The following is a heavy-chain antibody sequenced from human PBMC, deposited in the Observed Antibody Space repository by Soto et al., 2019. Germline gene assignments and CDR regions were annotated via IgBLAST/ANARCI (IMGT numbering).Heavy chain of an antibody. Sequence: SETLSLTCTVSGGSISSSSYYCVWIRQPPGKGLEWIGSIYYSGSTYYNPSLKSRVTISVDTSKNQFSLKLSSVTAADTAVYYCASTASYYYYMDVWGKGTTVTVSS. J-gene: IGHJ6*03. CDR1: GGSISSSSYY. CDR2: IYYSGST. CDR3: ASTASYYYYMDV. V-gene: IGHV4-39*01.